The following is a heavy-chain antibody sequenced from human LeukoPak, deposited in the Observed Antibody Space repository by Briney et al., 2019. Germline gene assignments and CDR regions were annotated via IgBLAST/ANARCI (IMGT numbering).Heavy chain of an antibody. CDR3: AKDRRALYSIAAAGTFDY. D-gene: IGHD6-13*01. CDR2: ISYDGSNK. V-gene: IGHV3-30*18. Sequence: GGSLRLSCAASGFTFSSYGMHWVRQAPGKGLEWVAVISYDGSNKYYADSVKGRFTISRDNSKNTPYLQMNSLRAEDTAVYYCAKDRRALYSIAAAGTFDYWGQGTLVTVSS. J-gene: IGHJ4*02. CDR1: GFTFSSYG.